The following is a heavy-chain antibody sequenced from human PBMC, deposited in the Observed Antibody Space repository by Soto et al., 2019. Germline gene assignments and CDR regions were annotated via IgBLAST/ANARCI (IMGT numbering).Heavy chain of an antibody. V-gene: IGHV1-46*01. CDR3: ARDLRGGSSSFETHYYYYGMDV. Sequence: ASVKVSCKASGYTFTGYYMHWVRQAPGQGLEWMGIINPSGGSTSYAQKFQGRVTMTRDTSTSTVYMELSSLRSEDTAVYYCARDLRGGSSSFETHYYYYGMDVWGQGTTVTVSS. CDR2: INPSGGST. CDR1: GYTFTGYY. D-gene: IGHD6-6*01. J-gene: IGHJ6*02.